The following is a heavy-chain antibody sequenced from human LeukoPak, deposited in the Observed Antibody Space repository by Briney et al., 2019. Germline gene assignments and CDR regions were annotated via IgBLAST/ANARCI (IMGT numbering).Heavy chain of an antibody. Sequence: GESLKISCKGSGYSFSTHWIGWVRQMPGKGLEWMGIIYPGDSDTRYSPSFQGQVTISADKSISTAYLQWSSLKASDTAMYYCARRSTGYCSSTSCYRGYEDYWGQGTLVTVSS. V-gene: IGHV5-51*01. J-gene: IGHJ4*02. CDR3: ARRSTGYCSSTSCYRGYEDY. CDR1: GYSFSTHW. D-gene: IGHD2-2*01. CDR2: IYPGDSDT.